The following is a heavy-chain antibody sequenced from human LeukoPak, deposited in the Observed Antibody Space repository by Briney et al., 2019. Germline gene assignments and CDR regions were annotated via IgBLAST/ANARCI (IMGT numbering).Heavy chain of an antibody. Sequence: SVKVSCKASGGTFSSYAISWVRQAPGQGLEWMGGIIPIFGTANYAQKFQGRVTITADESTSTAYMELSSLRSEDTAVYYCARDYYYDSSGYYFPFVYWGQGTLVTVSS. J-gene: IGHJ4*02. CDR1: GGTFSSYA. V-gene: IGHV1-69*13. CDR2: IIPIFGTA. D-gene: IGHD3-22*01. CDR3: ARDYYYDSSGYYFPFVY.